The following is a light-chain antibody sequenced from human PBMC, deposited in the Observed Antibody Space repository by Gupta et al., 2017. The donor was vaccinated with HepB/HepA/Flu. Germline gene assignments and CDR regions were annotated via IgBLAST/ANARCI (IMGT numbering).Light chain of an antibody. CDR1: QGISSY. CDR3: QQYYSYFRT. Sequence: AIRMTQSPSSFSASTGDRVTITCRASQGISSYLAWYQQKPGKAPKLLIYAASTLQSGVPSRFSGSGSGTDFTLTISCLQSEDFATYYCQQYYSYFRTFGQGTKLEIK. V-gene: IGKV1-8*01. CDR2: AAS. J-gene: IGKJ2*01.